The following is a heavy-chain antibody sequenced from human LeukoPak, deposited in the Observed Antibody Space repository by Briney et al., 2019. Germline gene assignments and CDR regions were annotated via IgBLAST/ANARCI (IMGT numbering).Heavy chain of an antibody. CDR3: ARDLPRYIVVVPAAA. Sequence: GGSLRLSCAASGFTFISYSMNWVRQAPGKGLEWVSSISSSSSYIYYADSVKGRFTISRDNTNNPLNLQMNSLKAEDTIAYYCARDLPRYIVVVPAAAWGEGTLVTVSS. D-gene: IGHD2-2*01. V-gene: IGHV3-21*01. CDR1: GFTFISYS. CDR2: ISSSSSYI. J-gene: IGHJ5*02.